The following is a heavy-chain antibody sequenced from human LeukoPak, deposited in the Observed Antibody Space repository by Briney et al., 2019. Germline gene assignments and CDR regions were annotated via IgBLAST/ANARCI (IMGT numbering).Heavy chain of an antibody. CDR3: ARGSSYNWNVFDY. CDR2: IYYSGST. D-gene: IGHD1-20*01. Sequence: PSETLSLTCTVSGGSISSGDYYWSWIRQPPGKGLEWIGYIYYSGSTYYNPSLKSRVTISVDTSKNQFSLKLSSVTAADTAVYYCARGSSYNWNVFDYWGQGTLVTVSS. J-gene: IGHJ4*02. CDR1: GGSISSGDYY. V-gene: IGHV4-30-4*08.